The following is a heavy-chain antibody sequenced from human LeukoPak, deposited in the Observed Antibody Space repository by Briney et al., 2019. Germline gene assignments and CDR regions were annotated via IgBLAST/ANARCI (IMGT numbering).Heavy chain of an antibody. Sequence: ASVKVSCKASGYTFTSYYMHWVRQAPGQGLEWMGIINPSGGSTSYAQKFQGRVTMTRDTSTSTVYMELSSLRSEDTAVYYCARARYPDSSGYYYFGYWGQGTLVTVSS. J-gene: IGHJ4*02. CDR1: GYTFTSYY. CDR2: INPSGGST. V-gene: IGHV1-46*01. CDR3: ARARYPDSSGYYYFGY. D-gene: IGHD3-22*01.